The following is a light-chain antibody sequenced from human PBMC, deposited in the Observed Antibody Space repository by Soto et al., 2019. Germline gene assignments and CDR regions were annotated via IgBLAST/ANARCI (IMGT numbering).Light chain of an antibody. CDR2: EVT. CDR1: RSDVGGYNF. CDR3: SSYAGNNIWV. Sequence: QSALTQPPSASGSPGQSVTISCPGTRSDVGGYNFGSWYQHHLGKSPTLMMYEVTKRPSGVPDRFSGSKSGNTASLTVSGRQPEDEAAYYCSSYAGNNIWVFGGGTQFT. V-gene: IGLV2-8*01. J-gene: IGLJ3*02.